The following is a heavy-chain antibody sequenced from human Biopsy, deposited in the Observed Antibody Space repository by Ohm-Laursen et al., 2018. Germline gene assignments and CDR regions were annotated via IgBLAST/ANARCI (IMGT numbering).Heavy chain of an antibody. CDR2: IYNRGST. CDR3: GRGQDSSYLAYGMDV. Sequence: PGTLSLTCTVSGGSISSHYWSWIRQPPGKGLEWIGYIYNRGSTKYNSSLKSLVTISVDTSKNQFPLTVRSVTAAVTAMYYCGRGQDSSYLAYGMDVWGQGTTVTVSS. J-gene: IGHJ6*02. D-gene: IGHD6-19*01. V-gene: IGHV4-59*11. CDR1: GGSISSHY.